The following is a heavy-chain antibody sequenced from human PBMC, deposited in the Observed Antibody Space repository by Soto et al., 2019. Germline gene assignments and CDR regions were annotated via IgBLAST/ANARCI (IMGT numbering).Heavy chain of an antibody. Sequence: GGSLIISCAASVFTFDYYSMHWVRPAPVKGLEWVSGISCNSGSIVYSYSAKGRFTISIYNSKNTLYLQMNILRAEDTAVYYCAKDHDIVVVPAAKRPGWQWLVDYWGQGTLVTVSS. V-gene: IGHV3-9*01. CDR1: VFTFDYYS. CDR3: AKDHDIVVVPAAKRPGWQWLVDY. CDR2: ISCNSGSI. J-gene: IGHJ4*02. D-gene: IGHD2-2*01.